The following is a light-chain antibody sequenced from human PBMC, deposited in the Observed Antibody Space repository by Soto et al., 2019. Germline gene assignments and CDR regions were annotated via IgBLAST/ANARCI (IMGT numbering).Light chain of an antibody. CDR3: QQYNSYPLT. Sequence: DVQMTQSPSTLSASVRDRVTITCRASQSIGSWLAWSQQKPGKAPKLLIYKASSLKSGVPSRFSGSGSGTEFTLTISSLQPGDFATYYCQQYNSYPLTFGQGTKLEIK. CDR2: KAS. CDR1: QSIGSW. V-gene: IGKV1-5*03. J-gene: IGKJ2*01.